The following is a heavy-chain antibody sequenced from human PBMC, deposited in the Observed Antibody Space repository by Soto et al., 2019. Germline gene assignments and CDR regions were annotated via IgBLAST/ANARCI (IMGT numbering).Heavy chain of an antibody. CDR3: AKLDGGGY. CDR2: IYHDGNT. CDR1: GGSISSSNW. J-gene: IGHJ4*02. V-gene: IGHV4-4*02. D-gene: IGHD1-1*01. Sequence: QVQLQESGPGLVTPSGTLSLTCAVSGGSISSSNWWSWVRQPPGKGLEWIGEIYHDGNTHYNPSRKRRVTISVDKSKTHFALIVTSLTAADTAVYYCAKLDGGGYWGQGTLVTVSS.